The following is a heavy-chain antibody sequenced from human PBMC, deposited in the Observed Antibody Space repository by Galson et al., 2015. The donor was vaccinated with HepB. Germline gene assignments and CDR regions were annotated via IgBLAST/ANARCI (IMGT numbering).Heavy chain of an antibody. CDR3: ARCRGQGLWFGNFDP. J-gene: IGHJ5*02. CDR1: GDSVSSNSAA. D-gene: IGHD3-10*01. V-gene: IGHV6-1*01. Sequence: CAISGDSVSSNSAAWNWIRQSPSRGLEWLGRTYYRSKWYNDYAVSVKSRITINPDTSKNQFSLQLNSVTPEDTAVYYCARCRGQGLWFGNFDPWGQGTLVPVAS. CDR2: TYYRSKWYN.